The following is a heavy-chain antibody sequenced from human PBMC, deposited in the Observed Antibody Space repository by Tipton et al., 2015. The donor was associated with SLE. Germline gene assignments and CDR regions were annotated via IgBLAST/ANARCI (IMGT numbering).Heavy chain of an antibody. D-gene: IGHD3-22*01. J-gene: IGHJ4*02. Sequence: TLSLTCTVSGGSISSYYWSWIRQPPGKGLEWIGYIYYSGSTYYNPSLKSRVTISVDTSKNQFSLKLSSVTAADTAVYYCARGSYDSSGYYLPLDYWGQGTLVTVSS. V-gene: IGHV4-59*12. CDR2: IYYSGST. CDR1: GGSISSYY. CDR3: ARGSYDSSGYYLPLDY.